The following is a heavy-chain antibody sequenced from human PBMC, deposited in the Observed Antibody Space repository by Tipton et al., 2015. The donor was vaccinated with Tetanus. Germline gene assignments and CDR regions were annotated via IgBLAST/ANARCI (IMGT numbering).Heavy chain of an antibody. CDR2: ISSTTSYI. V-gene: IGHV3-21*01. Sequence: SLRLSCAVSGFVFSNYAMNWVRQAPGKGLEWVASISSTTSYIYYADSLKGRFTISRDNAKNSLYLQMDSLRADDTAVYYCASGSALDYWGQGTLVIVSS. D-gene: IGHD6-25*01. CDR3: ASGSALDY. CDR1: GFVFSNYA. J-gene: IGHJ4*02.